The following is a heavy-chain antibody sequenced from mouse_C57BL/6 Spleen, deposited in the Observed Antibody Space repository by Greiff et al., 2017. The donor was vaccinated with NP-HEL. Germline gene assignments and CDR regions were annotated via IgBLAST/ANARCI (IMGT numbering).Heavy chain of an antibody. V-gene: IGHV7-3*01. Sequence: EVKLMESGGGLVQPGGSLSLSCAASGFTFTDYYMSWVRQPPGKALEWLGFIRNKANGYTTEYSASVKGRFTISRDNSQSILYLQMNALRAEDSATYYCARYGDRGFAYWGQGTLVTVSA. J-gene: IGHJ3*01. CDR2: IRNKANGYTT. CDR1: GFTFTDYY. CDR3: ARYGDRGFAY.